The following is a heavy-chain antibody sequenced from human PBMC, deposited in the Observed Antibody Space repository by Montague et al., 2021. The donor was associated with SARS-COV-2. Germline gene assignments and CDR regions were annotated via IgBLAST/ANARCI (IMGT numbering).Heavy chain of an antibody. Sequence: SETQSLTCAVYGGSFSGYYWSWIRQPPGKGLEWIGEINHSGSTNYNPSLKSRVTISVDTSKNQFSLKLSSVTAADTAVYYCARGSTVTSFFYYYYGMDVWGQGTTVTVSS. CDR1: GGSFSGYY. J-gene: IGHJ6*02. D-gene: IGHD4-17*01. CDR2: INHSGST. V-gene: IGHV4-34*01. CDR3: ARGSTVTSFFYYYYGMDV.